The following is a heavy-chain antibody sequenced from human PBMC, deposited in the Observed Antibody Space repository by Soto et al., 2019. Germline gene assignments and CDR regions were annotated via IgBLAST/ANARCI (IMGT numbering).Heavy chain of an antibody. D-gene: IGHD2-21*01. CDR1: GGSISSYY. CDR2: IYYSGST. J-gene: IGHJ3*02. CDR3: ARQRIVGTGGAFDI. Sequence: SETLSLTCTVSGGSISSYYWSWIRQPPGKGLEWIGYIYYSGSTNYNPSLKSRVTISVDTSKNQFSLKLSSVTAADTAVYYCARQRIVGTGGAFDIWGQGTMVTVS. V-gene: IGHV4-59*08.